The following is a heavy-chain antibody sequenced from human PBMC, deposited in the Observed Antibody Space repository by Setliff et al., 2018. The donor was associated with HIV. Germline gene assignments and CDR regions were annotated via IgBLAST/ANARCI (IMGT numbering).Heavy chain of an antibody. V-gene: IGHV1-2*02. CDR2: INYSNGDT. CDR3: ALANIVSTARWNH. Sequence: EASVKVSCKTSGYLFSGYYPHWLRRAPGQGLEWMGWINYSNGDTKYAENFQGRVTMTRDTSTSTVYMDLNRLTYDDTAVYYCALANIVSTARWNHWGRGTLVTVSS. CDR1: GYLFSGYY. J-gene: IGHJ5*02. D-gene: IGHD3-16*02.